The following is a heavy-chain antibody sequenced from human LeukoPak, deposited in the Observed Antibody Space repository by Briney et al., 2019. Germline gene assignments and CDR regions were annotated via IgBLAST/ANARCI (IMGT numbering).Heavy chain of an antibody. CDR1: GYILTELS. V-gene: IGHV1-24*01. Sequence: ASVKASCKVSGYILTELSMHWVRQAPGKGLEWMGGFDPEDGQTLYAQRFQGRVTMTEDASTETAYMELSSLRSEDTAVYYCARTVTGIQPYYYFDYWGQGTLVTVSS. CDR2: FDPEDGQT. J-gene: IGHJ4*02. D-gene: IGHD5-18*01. CDR3: ARTVTGIQPYYYFDY.